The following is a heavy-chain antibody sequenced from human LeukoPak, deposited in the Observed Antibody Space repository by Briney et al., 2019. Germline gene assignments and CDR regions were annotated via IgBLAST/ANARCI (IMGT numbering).Heavy chain of an antibody. CDR3: ARDLDGPSSGSYLYY. V-gene: IGHV1-69*04. J-gene: IGHJ4*02. D-gene: IGHD1-26*01. CDR2: IIPILGIA. CDR1: GGTFSSYA. Sequence: GASVKVSCKASGGTFSSYAISWVRQAPGQGLEWMGRIIPILGIANYAQKFQGRVTITADKSTSTAYMELSSLRSEDTAVYYCARDLDGPSSGSYLYYWGQGTLVTVSS.